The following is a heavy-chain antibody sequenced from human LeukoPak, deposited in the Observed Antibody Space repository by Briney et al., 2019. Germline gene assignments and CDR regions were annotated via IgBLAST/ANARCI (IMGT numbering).Heavy chain of an antibody. CDR1: GFSFRSYG. D-gene: IGHD3-22*01. CDR2: IRNDGSDK. J-gene: IGHJ4*02. Sequence: GGSLRLSCAASGFSFRSYGMHWVRRAPGQGLEWVAFIRNDGSDKYYADSVRGRFTISRDNSKNSLHVQMNSLRVEDTGVYYCAKDLEAGTSGYSLEYWGQGTLVSVSS. CDR3: AKDLEAGTSGYSLEY. V-gene: IGHV3-30*02.